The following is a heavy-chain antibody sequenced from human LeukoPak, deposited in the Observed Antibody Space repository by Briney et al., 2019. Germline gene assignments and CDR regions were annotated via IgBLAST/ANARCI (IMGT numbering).Heavy chain of an antibody. CDR2: ISYDGSNK. V-gene: IGHV3-30-3*01. Sequence: PGGSLRLSCAASGFTFSSYAMHWVRQAPGKGLEWVAVISYDGSNKYYADSVKGRFTIPRDNSKNTLYLQMNSLRAEDTAVYYCARARYDSSGYYLDYWGQGTLVTVSS. D-gene: IGHD3-22*01. CDR1: GFTFSSYA. J-gene: IGHJ4*02. CDR3: ARARYDSSGYYLDY.